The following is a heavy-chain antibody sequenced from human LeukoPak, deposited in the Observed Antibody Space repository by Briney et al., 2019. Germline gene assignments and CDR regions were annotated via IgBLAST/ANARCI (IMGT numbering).Heavy chain of an antibody. CDR3: ARADPTRADV. CDR2: MNPNNGNT. J-gene: IGHJ6*02. Sequence: APVKVSCKASGYTFTSYDINWVRQATGQGLEWMGWMNPNNGNTGYAQKFQGRVTMTRNTSISTAYMELSSLRSDDTAVYYCARADPTRADVWGQGTTVTVSS. V-gene: IGHV1-8*01. CDR1: GYTFTSYD.